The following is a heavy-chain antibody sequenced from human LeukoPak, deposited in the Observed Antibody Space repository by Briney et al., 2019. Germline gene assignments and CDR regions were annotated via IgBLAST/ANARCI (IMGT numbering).Heavy chain of an antibody. V-gene: IGHV3-30*18. J-gene: IGHJ6*04. CDR1: GSTFSSYG. CDR2: ISYDGSNK. D-gene: IGHD3-10*01. CDR3: AKDLKGARGVYYYYGMDV. Sequence: GGSLRLSCAASGSTFSSYGMHWVRQAPGKGLEWVAVISYDGSNKYYADSVKGRFTISRDNSKNTLYLQMNSLRAEDTAVYYCAKDLKGARGVYYYYGMDVWGKGTTVTVSS.